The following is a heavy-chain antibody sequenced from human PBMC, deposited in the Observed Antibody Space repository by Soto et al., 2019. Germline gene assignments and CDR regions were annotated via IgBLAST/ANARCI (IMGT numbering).Heavy chain of an antibody. CDR1: GGSISSYY. D-gene: IGHD4-4*01. Sequence: QVQLQESGTGLVKPSETLSLTCVVSGGSISSYYWSWIRQPPGKGLECIGYIYYSGNTKYNPSLESRVTISVDMSKNQFSLNLRSVTAAYTAVYYCARAPNDYNYHYDGLDVWGQGTTVTVSS. CDR3: ARAPNDYNYHYDGLDV. J-gene: IGHJ6*02. V-gene: IGHV4-59*01. CDR2: IYYSGNT.